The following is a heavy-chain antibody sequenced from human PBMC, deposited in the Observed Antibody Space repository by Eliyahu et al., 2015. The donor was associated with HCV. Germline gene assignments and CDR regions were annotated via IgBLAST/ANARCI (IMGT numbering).Heavy chain of an antibody. CDR1: GFTFRNAW. J-gene: IGHJ4*02. CDR2: IKSKTDGGTA. D-gene: IGHD4-17*01. V-gene: IGHV3-15*01. CDR3: TTDHGQYALHY. Sequence: VESGGGLVKPGGSLRLSCATSGFTFRNAWMSGVRQXPGGGLEWVGRIKSKTDGGTAXYXAXVKGRFTISRDDSDNTLYLQFNSLKTEDTAVYYCTTDHGQYALHYWGQGTLVTVSS.